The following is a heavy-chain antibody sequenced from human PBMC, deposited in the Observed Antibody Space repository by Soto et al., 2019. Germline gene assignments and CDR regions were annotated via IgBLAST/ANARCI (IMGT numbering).Heavy chain of an antibody. CDR1: GYTFTGYY. CDR3: ARGTTGCSSTSCYPHAADY. J-gene: IGHJ4*02. Sequence: QVPLVQSGAEVKKPGASVKVSCKASGYTFTGYYMHWVRQAPGQGLEWMGWINPNSGGTNYAQKFQGWVTMTRDTSISTAYMELSRLRSDDTAVYYCARGTTGCSSTSCYPHAADYWGQGTLVTVSS. CDR2: INPNSGGT. D-gene: IGHD2-2*01. V-gene: IGHV1-2*04.